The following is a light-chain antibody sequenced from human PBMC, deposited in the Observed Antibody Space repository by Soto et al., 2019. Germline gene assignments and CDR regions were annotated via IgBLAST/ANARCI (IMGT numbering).Light chain of an antibody. Sequence: EVVMTQSPATLSVSPGERATLSCRASRSVNQYLAWYQQRPGQAPRLLIYDASTRAARVAARFSGSGSGTDFTLTISSLQSEDVAVYYCQQYNSWPPLTFGGGTKVEI. J-gene: IGKJ4*01. V-gene: IGKV3-15*01. CDR2: DAS. CDR1: RSVNQY. CDR3: QQYNSWPPLT.